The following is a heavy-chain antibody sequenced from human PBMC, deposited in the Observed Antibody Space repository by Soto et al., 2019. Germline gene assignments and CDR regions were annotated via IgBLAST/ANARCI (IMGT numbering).Heavy chain of an antibody. D-gene: IGHD2-15*01. Sequence: SETLSLTCTVSGGSISSGGYYWSWIRQHPGKGLEWIGYIYYSGSTYYNPSLKSRVTISVDTSKNQFSLKLSSVTAADTAVYYCARVWCIVCSCYSRYSLFYPSAQRTPVTVSS. CDR3: ARVWCIVCSCYSRYSLFYP. J-gene: IGHJ5*02. V-gene: IGHV4-31*03. CDR2: IYYSGST. CDR1: GGSISSGGYY.